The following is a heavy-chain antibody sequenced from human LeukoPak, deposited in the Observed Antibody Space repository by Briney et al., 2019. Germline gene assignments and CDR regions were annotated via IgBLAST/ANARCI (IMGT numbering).Heavy chain of an antibody. Sequence: GGSLRLSCAASGFTFSSYWMHWVRQAPGKGLVWVSAISGSGGSTYYADSVKGRFTISRDNSKNTLYLQMNSLRAEDTAVYYCAKEGSTAMVNKFDYWGQGTLVTVSS. CDR3: AKEGSTAMVNKFDY. CDR1: GFTFSSYW. V-gene: IGHV3-23*01. CDR2: ISGSGGST. D-gene: IGHD5-18*01. J-gene: IGHJ4*02.